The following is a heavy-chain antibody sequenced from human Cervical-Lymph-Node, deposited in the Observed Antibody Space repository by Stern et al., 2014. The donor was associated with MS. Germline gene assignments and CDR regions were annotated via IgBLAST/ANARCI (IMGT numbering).Heavy chain of an antibody. CDR2: FDPEDGET. D-gene: IGHD3-10*01. CDR1: GHTLSELA. CDR3: ATDRGVK. V-gene: IGHV1-24*01. J-gene: IGHJ4*02. Sequence: VQLVQSGAEAKKPGASVPVSCNVSGHTLSELAIPRLRQLPTSGLEWLGQFDPEDGETVYAQRLQGRLTMTEDTNTGTAYMTLTALTSDDTAVYYCATDRGVKWGPGTLVAVSS.